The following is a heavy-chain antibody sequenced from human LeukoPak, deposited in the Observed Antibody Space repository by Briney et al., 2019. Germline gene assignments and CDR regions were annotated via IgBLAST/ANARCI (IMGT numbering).Heavy chain of an antibody. CDR2: MSGAGDIA. CDR1: GFTFSRSS. CDR3: AKLKSALIVVGA. D-gene: IGHD3-22*01. V-gene: IGHV3-23*01. J-gene: IGHJ5*02. Sequence: PGGSLRLSCAASGFTFSRSSLSWVCQAPGQGLEWVSSMSGAGDIAHYAESVRGRFTISRDNSRNTLYLQMNSLRADDTAVYYCAKLKSALIVVGAWGQGIRVAVSS.